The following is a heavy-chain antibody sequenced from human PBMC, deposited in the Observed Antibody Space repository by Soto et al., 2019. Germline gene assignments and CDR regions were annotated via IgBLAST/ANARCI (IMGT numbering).Heavy chain of an antibody. CDR2: TSAYNTNT. CDR3: ARDTPPTDY. Sequence: QVQLVQSGAEVKKPGASVKVSCKTSGYTFTSYHISWVRQAPGQGLEWMGWTSAYNTNTTYAQKFQGRVTMTTDTLTSTAYMELRSLRSDDTAVYYCARDTPPTDYWGQGTLVTVSS. J-gene: IGHJ4*02. V-gene: IGHV1-18*01. CDR1: GYTFTSYH.